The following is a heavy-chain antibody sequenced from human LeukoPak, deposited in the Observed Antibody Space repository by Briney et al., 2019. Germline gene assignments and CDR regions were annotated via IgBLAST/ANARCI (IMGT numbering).Heavy chain of an antibody. J-gene: IGHJ6*02. CDR2: ISGYNGNT. Sequence: ASVQVSCKASGYTFTSYAISWVRQAPGQGLEWMGWISGYNGNTKYAQKVQGRVTMTTDTSTSTAYMELRSLRSDDTAVYYCARGYSYGSDYYYGMDVWGQGTTVTVSS. V-gene: IGHV1-18*01. CDR3: ARGYSYGSDYYYGMDV. CDR1: GYTFTSYA. D-gene: IGHD5-18*01.